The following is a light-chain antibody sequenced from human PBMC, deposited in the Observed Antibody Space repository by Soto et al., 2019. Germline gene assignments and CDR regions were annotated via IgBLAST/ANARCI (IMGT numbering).Light chain of an antibody. V-gene: IGLV2-14*01. CDR1: SSDVGGYDY. Sequence: QSALTQPASVSASPGQSITISCTGTSSDVGGYDYVSWYQQHPGKAPKLIIYQVTNRPSGVSNRFSGSKSGNTASLTISGLQPEDEAHYYCSSYTSTEIGVLGGGTKLTVL. J-gene: IGLJ3*02. CDR2: QVT. CDR3: SSYTSTEIGV.